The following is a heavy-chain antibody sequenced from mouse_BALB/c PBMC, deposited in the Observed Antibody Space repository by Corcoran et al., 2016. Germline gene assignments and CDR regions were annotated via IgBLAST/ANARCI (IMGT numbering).Heavy chain of an antibody. J-gene: IGHJ2*01. D-gene: IGHD3-2*01. CDR3: AKTARATYYFDY. CDR1: GYSFTSYY. Sequence: VQLQQSGPELVKPGASVKISCKASGYSFTSYYIHWVKQRPGQGLEWSGWIFPGSGNTKYNEKFKGKATLTADTSSSTAYMQLSSLTSEDSAVYFCAKTARATYYFDYWGQGTTLTVSS. CDR2: IFPGSGNT. V-gene: IGHV1-66*01.